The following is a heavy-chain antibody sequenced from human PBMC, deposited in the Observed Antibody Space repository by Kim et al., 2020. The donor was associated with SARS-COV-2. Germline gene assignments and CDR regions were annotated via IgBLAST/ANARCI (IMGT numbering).Heavy chain of an antibody. CDR2: INHSGST. J-gene: IGHJ4*02. CDR3: ARGKRQWLVLDPDKHYYFDY. CDR1: GGSFSGYY. Sequence: SETLSLTCAVYGGSFSGYYWSWIRQPPGKGLEWIGEINHSGSTNYNPSLKSRVTISVDTSKNQFSLKLSSVTAADTAVYYCARGKRQWLVLDPDKHYYFDYWGQGTLVTFSS. V-gene: IGHV4-34*01. D-gene: IGHD6-19*01.